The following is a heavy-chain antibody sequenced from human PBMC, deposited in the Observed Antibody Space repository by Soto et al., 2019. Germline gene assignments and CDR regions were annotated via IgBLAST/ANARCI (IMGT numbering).Heavy chain of an antibody. V-gene: IGHV1-69*02. CDR1: GGTFSSYT. Sequence: ASVKVSCKASGGTFSSYTISWVRQAPGQGLEWMGRIIPILGIANYAQKFQGRVTITADKSTSTAYMELSSLRSEDTAVYYCARGAGVVAAGYWGQGTLVTVSS. CDR3: ARGAGVVAAGY. CDR2: IIPILGIA. D-gene: IGHD2-15*01. J-gene: IGHJ4*02.